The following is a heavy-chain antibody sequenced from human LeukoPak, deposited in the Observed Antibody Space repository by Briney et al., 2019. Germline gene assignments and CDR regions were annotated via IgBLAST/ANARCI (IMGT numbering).Heavy chain of an antibody. Sequence: GGSLRLSCAASGFIFSDYDMHWVRQTPGKGLEWVAVTWYDGSNKYYADSVKGRFTISRDNAKNSLFLQMNSLRAEDTAVYYCARRVPNQVITDYFDYWGQGTLVTVSS. D-gene: IGHD3-16*01. V-gene: IGHV3-33*01. CDR2: TWYDGSNK. J-gene: IGHJ4*02. CDR3: ARRVPNQVITDYFDY. CDR1: GFIFSDYD.